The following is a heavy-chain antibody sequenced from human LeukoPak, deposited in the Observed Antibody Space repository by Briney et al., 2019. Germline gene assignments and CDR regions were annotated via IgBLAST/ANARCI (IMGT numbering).Heavy chain of an antibody. CDR3: ARVDTAMVTSDDAFDI. CDR1: GCTFSSYA. D-gene: IGHD5-18*01. V-gene: IGHV1-69*05. J-gene: IGHJ3*02. Sequence: GASVKVSFKASGCTFSSYAISWVRQAPGQGLEWVGGIIPIFGTANYAQKFQGRVTITTDESTSTAYMELSSLRSEDTAVYYCARVDTAMVTSDDAFDIWGQGTMVTVSS. CDR2: IIPIFGTA.